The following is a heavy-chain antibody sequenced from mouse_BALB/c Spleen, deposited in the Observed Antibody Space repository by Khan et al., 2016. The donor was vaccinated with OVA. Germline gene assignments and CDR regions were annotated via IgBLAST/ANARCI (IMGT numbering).Heavy chain of an antibody. V-gene: IGHV1-26*01. CDR1: GYSFSLYY. CDR3: ARGYEFFPY. D-gene: IGHD2-12*01. CDR2: VNPNNGDA. Sequence: VRLQQSGPDLVKPGASVKISCKASGYSFSLYYMTWVKQSHGKSPEWIGRVNPNNGDATYNQKFKGKAILTVDKSSSTAYMELRSLTSVDSAVFYCARGYEFFPYWGQGTLVTVSA. J-gene: IGHJ3*01.